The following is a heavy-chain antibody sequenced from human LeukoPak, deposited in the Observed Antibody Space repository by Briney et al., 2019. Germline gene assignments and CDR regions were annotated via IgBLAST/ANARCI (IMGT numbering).Heavy chain of an antibody. D-gene: IGHD3-10*01. Sequence: GGSLRLSCAASGFTVSSYYMNWVRQAPGKGLEWVSVIYSGSSTYYADSVKARFTISRDNSKNTLYLQMNSLRAEDTAVYYCAKVPSYPVYYFDCWGQGTLVTVSS. CDR1: GFTVSSYY. J-gene: IGHJ4*02. CDR3: AKVPSYPVYYFDC. CDR2: IYSGSST. V-gene: IGHV3-53*01.